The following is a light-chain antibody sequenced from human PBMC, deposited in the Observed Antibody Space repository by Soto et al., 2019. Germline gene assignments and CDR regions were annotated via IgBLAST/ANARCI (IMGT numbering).Light chain of an antibody. J-gene: IGKJ3*01. CDR2: DAF. CDR1: QSVRRY. V-gene: IGKV3-11*01. CDR3: QQRGNWPQT. Sequence: EIVLTQSPATLSLSPGERATLSCRASQSVRRYLAWYQQKPGQTPRLLLYDAFNRATGIPARFSGSGSGTDCTLTISSLEPEDFAVYYCQQRGNWPQTFGPGTKVDI.